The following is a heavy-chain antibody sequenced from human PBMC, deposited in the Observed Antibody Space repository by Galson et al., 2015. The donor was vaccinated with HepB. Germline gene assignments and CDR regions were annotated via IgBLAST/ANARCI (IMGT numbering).Heavy chain of an antibody. Sequence: SVKVSCKASGYTFTRYYMHWVRQAPGQGLEWMGIINPSGGSTSYAQKFQGRVTMTRDTSTSSVYMELRSLRSDDTAVYYCARDLGVEMAFDYWGQGTLVTVSS. CDR3: ARDLGVEMAFDY. CDR1: GYTFTRYY. D-gene: IGHD5-24*01. V-gene: IGHV1-46*01. CDR2: INPSGGST. J-gene: IGHJ4*02.